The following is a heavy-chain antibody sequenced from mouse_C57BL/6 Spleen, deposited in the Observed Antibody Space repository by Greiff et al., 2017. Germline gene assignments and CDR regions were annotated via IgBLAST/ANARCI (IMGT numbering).Heavy chain of an antibody. Sequence: EVQGVESGGGLVQPGGSLQLSCAASGFTFSDYYLYWVRQTPEKRLEWVAYISNGGGSTYYPDTVKGRFTISRDNAKNTLYLQMSRLKSEDTAMYYCARRYYGYEDYYAMDYWGKGTSVTVSS. CDR3: ARRYYGYEDYYAMDY. D-gene: IGHD2-2*01. V-gene: IGHV5-12*01. J-gene: IGHJ4*01. CDR2: ISNGGGST. CDR1: GFTFSDYY.